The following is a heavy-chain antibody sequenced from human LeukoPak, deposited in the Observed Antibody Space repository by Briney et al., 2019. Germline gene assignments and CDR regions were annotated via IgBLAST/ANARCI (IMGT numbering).Heavy chain of an antibody. J-gene: IGHJ4*02. CDR1: GYTFTGYY. CDR2: FDPEDGET. Sequence: ASVKVSCKASGYTFTGYYMHWVRQAPGKGLEWMGGFDPEDGETIYAQKFQGRVTMTEDTSTDTAYMELSSLRSEDTAVYYCATVTGSRPFYFDYWGQGTLVTVSS. CDR3: ATVTGSRPFYFDY. V-gene: IGHV1-24*01. D-gene: IGHD2-15*01.